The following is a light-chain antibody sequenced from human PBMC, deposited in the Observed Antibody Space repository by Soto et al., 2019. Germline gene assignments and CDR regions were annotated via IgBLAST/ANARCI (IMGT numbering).Light chain of an antibody. V-gene: IGKV1-5*01. J-gene: IGKJ1*01. CDR1: QSISRW. CDR2: DAS. CDR3: QQYNSYSWT. Sequence: DIQMTQSPSPLSASLGDRGTITCRASQSISRWLAWYHQKPGKAPKLLIYDASTLESGVPSRFSGSGSGTEFTLTISSLQPDDFAPYYCQQYNSYSWTFGQGTKVDIK.